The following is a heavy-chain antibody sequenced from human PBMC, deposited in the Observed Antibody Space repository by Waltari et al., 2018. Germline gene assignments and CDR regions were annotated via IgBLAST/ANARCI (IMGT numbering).Heavy chain of an antibody. J-gene: IGHJ4*02. D-gene: IGHD2-15*01. CDR1: AGTFSSSA. Sequence: QVQLVQSGAEVKKPGSSVKVSCKASAGTFSSSAIRWVRQAPGQGLEWMGGIITIFGTANYAQKFQGRVTITADESTSTAYMELSSLRSEDTAVYYCARDCSGGSHCRFDYWGQGTLVTVSS. V-gene: IGHV1-69*01. CDR2: IITIFGTA. CDR3: ARDCSGGSHCRFDY.